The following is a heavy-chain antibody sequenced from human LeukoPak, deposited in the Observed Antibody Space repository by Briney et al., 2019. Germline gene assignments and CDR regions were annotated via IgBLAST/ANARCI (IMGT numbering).Heavy chain of an antibody. CDR2: INPKSDGT. CDR1: GYIFTDYY. J-gene: IGHJ6*03. D-gene: IGHD2-2*03. V-gene: IGHV1-2*02. CDR3: ARVGWGPVDMDV. Sequence: GASVKVSCKASGYIFTDYYLHWVRQAPGQGLEWMGWINPKSDGTKYAQKFQGRVTMTRDTSISTAYMELSRLRSDDTAVYYCARVGWGPVDMDVWGKGTTVTVSS.